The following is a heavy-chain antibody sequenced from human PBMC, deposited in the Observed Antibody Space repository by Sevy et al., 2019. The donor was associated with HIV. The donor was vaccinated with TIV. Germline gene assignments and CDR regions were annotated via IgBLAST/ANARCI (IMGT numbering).Heavy chain of an antibody. Sequence: GGSLRLSCAASGFNIRTHWMLWVRQAPGKGLEWVANIKQDGSEKYYVDSVKGRFTISRDNAKNSLSLQMNSLRAGDTAMYYCARDKGQGWFDPWGQGTLVTVSS. V-gene: IGHV3-7*01. CDR2: IKQDGSEK. CDR1: GFNIRTHW. J-gene: IGHJ5*02. CDR3: ARDKGQGWFDP.